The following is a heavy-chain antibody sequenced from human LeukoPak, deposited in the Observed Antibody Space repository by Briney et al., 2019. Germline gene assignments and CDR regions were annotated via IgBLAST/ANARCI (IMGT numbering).Heavy chain of an antibody. CDR2: INPNSGGT. J-gene: IGHJ4*02. CDR1: GYTFTGYY. Sequence: ASVKVSCKASGYTFTGYYMHWVRQAPGQGLEWMGWINPNSGGTNYAQMFQGRVTMTRDTSISTAYMELSRLRSDDTAVYYCARGIGYGDYETRYFDYWGQGTLVTVSS. CDR3: ARGIGYGDYETRYFDY. D-gene: IGHD4-17*01. V-gene: IGHV1-2*02.